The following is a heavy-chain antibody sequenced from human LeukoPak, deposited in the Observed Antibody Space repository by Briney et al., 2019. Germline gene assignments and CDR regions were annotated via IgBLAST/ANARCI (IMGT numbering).Heavy chain of an antibody. CDR1: GGSFSGYY. CDR3: ARRTLWFGGNNWFDP. Sequence: PSETLSLTCAVYGGSFSGYYWSWIRQPPGKGLEWIGEINHSGSTNYNPSLKSRVTISVDTSKNQFSLKLSSVTAADTAVYYCARRTLWFGGNNWFDPWGQGTLVTVSS. J-gene: IGHJ5*02. CDR2: INHSGST. D-gene: IGHD3-10*01. V-gene: IGHV4-34*01.